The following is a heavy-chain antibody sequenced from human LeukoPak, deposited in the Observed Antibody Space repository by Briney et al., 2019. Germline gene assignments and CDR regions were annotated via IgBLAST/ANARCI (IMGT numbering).Heavy chain of an antibody. J-gene: IGHJ4*02. CDR2: IHPNSGGT. Sequence: ASVKVSCKASGYTFTDYYMHWMRQAPGQGLEWMGWIHPNSGGTNYVQKFQGRVTMTRDTSVSTAYMELSRLTSDDTAVYYCVSGLWSDISEWGQGTLVTVSS. CDR3: VSGLWSDISE. D-gene: IGHD3-10*01. CDR1: GYTFTDYY. V-gene: IGHV1-2*02.